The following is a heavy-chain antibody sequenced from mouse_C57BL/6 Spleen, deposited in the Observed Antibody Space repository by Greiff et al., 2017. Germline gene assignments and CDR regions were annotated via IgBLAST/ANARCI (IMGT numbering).Heavy chain of an antibody. CDR3: ANYYGSSPFAY. Sequence: VQLQQSGPELVKPGASVKIPCKASGYTFTDYNMDWVKQSHGKSLEWIGDINPNNGGNIYNQKFKGKATLTVDKSSSTAYMELRSLTSEDTAVYYCANYYGSSPFAYWGQGTLVTVSA. J-gene: IGHJ3*01. CDR2: INPNNGGN. CDR1: GYTFTDYN. D-gene: IGHD1-1*01. V-gene: IGHV1-18*01.